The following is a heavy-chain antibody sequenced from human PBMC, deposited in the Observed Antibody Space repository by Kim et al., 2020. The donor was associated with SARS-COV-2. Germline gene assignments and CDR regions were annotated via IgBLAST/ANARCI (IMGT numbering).Heavy chain of an antibody. CDR2: ISAYNGNT. J-gene: IGHJ4*02. CDR1: GYTFTSYG. D-gene: IGHD3-22*01. CDR3: ASNLYYYDSSGYWY. V-gene: IGHV1-18*01. Sequence: ASVKVSCKASGYTFTSYGISWVRQAPGQGLEWMGWISAYNGNTNYAQKLQGRVTMTTDTSTSTAYMELRSLRSDDTAVYYCASNLYYYDSSGYWYWGQGTLVSVSS.